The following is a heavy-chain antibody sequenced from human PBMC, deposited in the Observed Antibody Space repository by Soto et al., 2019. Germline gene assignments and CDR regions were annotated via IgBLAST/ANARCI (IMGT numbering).Heavy chain of an antibody. V-gene: IGHV1-3*01. CDR2: IDHGSGNP. D-gene: IGHD2-8*01. CDR3: TRDLNGGNPFDY. J-gene: IGHJ4*02. Sequence: QVQLVQSGAEVKKPGASVRVSCKASGYTLTNYAIHWVRQAAGQRLEWLAWIDHGSGNPTYSQKFQGRITLSRDNSASTFYMDLSSLTSEDTAVYFCTRDLNGGNPFDYWGQGTLVTVSS. CDR1: GYTLTNYA.